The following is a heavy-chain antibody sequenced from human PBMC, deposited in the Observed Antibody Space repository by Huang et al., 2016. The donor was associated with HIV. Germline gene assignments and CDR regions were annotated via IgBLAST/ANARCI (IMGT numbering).Heavy chain of an antibody. CDR2: ICFYGRNK. J-gene: IGHJ4*02. CDR1: GFTFRDPP. CDR3: ARDTITVAGLDF. V-gene: IGHV3-30*14. Sequence: QVQLVESGGGVVQPGRSLRLSCAVSGFTFRDPPMHWVRQGPGKGLDWLAGICFYGRNKLYADFVRGRFTISRDNSKNILYLQLNSLTPADTSIYYCARDTITVAGLDFWGQGALVTVSS. D-gene: IGHD6-19*01.